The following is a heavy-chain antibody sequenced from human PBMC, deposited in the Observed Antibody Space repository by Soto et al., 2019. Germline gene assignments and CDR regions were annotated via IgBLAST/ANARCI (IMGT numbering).Heavy chain of an antibody. CDR2: IYWDDDK. CDR3: AHRGYYDFWSGYDNWFDP. Sequence: SGPTLVNPTQTLTLTCTFSGFSLSTSGVGVGWIRQPPGKALEWLALIYWDDDKRYSPSLKSRLTITKDTSKNQVVLTTTNMDPVDTATYYCAHRGYYDFWSGYDNWFDPWGQGTLVTVSS. J-gene: IGHJ5*02. D-gene: IGHD3-3*01. CDR1: GFSLSTSGVG. V-gene: IGHV2-5*02.